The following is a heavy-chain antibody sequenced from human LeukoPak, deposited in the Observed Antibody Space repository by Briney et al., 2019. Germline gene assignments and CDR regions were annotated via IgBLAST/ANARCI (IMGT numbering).Heavy chain of an antibody. CDR3: AGLVPSSSWEFDY. D-gene: IGHD6-13*01. J-gene: IGHJ4*02. CDR1: GGSISSGDYY. V-gene: IGHV4-30-4*08. Sequence: PSQTLSLTCTVSGGSISSGDYYWSWIRQPPGKGLEWIGYIYYSGSTYYNPSLKSRVTISVDTSKNQFSLKLSSVTAADTAVYYCAGLVPSSSWEFDYWGQGTLVTVSS. CDR2: IYYSGST.